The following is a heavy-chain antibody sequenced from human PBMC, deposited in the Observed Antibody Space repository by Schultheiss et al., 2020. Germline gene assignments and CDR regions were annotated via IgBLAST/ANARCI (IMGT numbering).Heavy chain of an antibody. D-gene: IGHD3-22*01. J-gene: IGHJ4*02. V-gene: IGHV4-30-2*01. CDR3: ARDHDSSGDIKRDY. CDR2: IYHSGST. CDR1: GGSISSGGYS. Sequence: TLSLTCAVSGGSISSGGYSWSWIRQPPGKGLEWIGYIYHSGSTYYNPSLKSRVTISVDRSKNQFSLKLSSVTAADTAVYYCARDHDSSGDIKRDYWGQGTLVTVSS.